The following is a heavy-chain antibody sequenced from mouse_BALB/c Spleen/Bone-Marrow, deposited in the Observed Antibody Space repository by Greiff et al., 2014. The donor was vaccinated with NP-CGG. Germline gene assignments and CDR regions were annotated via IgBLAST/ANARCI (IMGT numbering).Heavy chain of an antibody. CDR3: ARHGGSRGYYFDY. D-gene: IGHD1-1*01. CDR2: ISNGGGST. J-gene: IGHJ2*01. CDR1: GFTFSSYT. V-gene: IGHV5-12-2*01. Sequence: VQLKESGGGLVQPGGSLKLSCAASGFTFSSYTMSWVRQTPEKRLGWGAYISNGGGSTYYPDTVKGRFTISRDNAKNTLYLQMSSLKSEDTAMYYCARHGGSRGYYFDYWGQGTTLTVSS.